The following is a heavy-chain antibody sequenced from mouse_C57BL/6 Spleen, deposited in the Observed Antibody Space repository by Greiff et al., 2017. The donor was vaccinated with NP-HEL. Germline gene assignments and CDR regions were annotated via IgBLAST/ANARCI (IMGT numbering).Heavy chain of an antibody. D-gene: IGHD2-1*01. J-gene: IGHJ4*01. V-gene: IGHV1-52*01. Sequence: QVQLQQPGAELVRPGSSVKLSCKASGYTFTSYWMHWVKQRPIQGLEWIGNIDPSDSETHYNQKFKDKATLTVDKSSSTAYMQLSSLTSEDSAVYYCANGNYGYYAMDYWGQGTSVTVSS. CDR2: IDPSDSET. CDR1: GYTFTSYW. CDR3: ANGNYGYYAMDY.